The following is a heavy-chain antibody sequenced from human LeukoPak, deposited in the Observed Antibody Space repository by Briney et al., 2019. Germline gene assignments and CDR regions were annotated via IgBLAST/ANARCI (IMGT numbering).Heavy chain of an antibody. V-gene: IGHV3-21*01. CDR2: ISSSSSYI. J-gene: IGHJ3*02. CDR3: ASWGVWGSYRFDAFDI. Sequence: GGSLRLSCAASGLTFSSYSMNWVRQAPGKGLEWVSSISSSSSYIYYADSVKGRFTISRDNAKNSLYLQMNSLRAEDTAVYYCASWGVWGSYRFDAFDIWGQGTMVTVSS. CDR1: GLTFSSYS. D-gene: IGHD3-16*02.